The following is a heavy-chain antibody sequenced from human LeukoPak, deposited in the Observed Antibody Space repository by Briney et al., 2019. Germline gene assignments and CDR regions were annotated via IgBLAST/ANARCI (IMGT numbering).Heavy chain of an antibody. J-gene: IGHJ4*02. V-gene: IGHV4-34*01. CDR1: GGSFSGYY. Sequence: SETLSLTCAVYGGSFSGYYWSWIRQPPGKGLEWIGEINHSGSTNYNPSLKSRVTISADTSKNQFSQRLSSVTAADTAVYYCARGLKWDYVETRLWNYWGQGTLVTVSS. CDR3: ARGLKWDYVETRLWNY. D-gene: IGHD4-17*01. CDR2: INHSGST.